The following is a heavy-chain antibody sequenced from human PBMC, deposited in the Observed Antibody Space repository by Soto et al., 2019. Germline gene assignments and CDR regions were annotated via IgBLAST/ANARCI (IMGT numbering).Heavy chain of an antibody. CDR3: ASARYSSSSSDY. D-gene: IGHD6-13*01. J-gene: IGHJ4*02. CDR2: INGGGSTT. CDR1: GFTFSSYG. V-gene: IGHV3-74*01. Sequence: PGGSLRLSCAASGFTFSSYGMHWVRQVTGKGLVWVSRINGGGSTTTYADSVKGRFTISRDNAKNTLYLQMNSLRAEDTAVYYCASARYSSSSSDYWGQGILVTVSS.